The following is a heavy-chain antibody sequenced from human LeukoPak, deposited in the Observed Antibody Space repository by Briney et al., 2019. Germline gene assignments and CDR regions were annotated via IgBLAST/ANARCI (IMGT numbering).Heavy chain of an antibody. CDR2: IYWNDYK. J-gene: IGHJ6*03. CDR3: AHIKRGYSYSRGYYYYMDV. CDR1: GFSLSTSGVG. Sequence: SGPTLVKPTQTLTLTCTFSGFSLSTSGVGVGWIRQPPGKALEWLALIYWNDYKRCSPSLKSRLTITKDTSKNQVVLAMTNMDPVDTATYYCAHIKRGYSYSRGYYYYMDVWGIGTTVTISS. V-gene: IGHV2-5*01. D-gene: IGHD5-18*01.